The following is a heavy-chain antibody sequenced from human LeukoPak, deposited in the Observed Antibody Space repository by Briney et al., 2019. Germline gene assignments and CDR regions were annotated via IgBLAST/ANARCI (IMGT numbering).Heavy chain of an antibody. Sequence: TGGSLRLSCAASGFTFSSYSMNWVRQAPGKGLEWVSYISSSSSTIYYADSVKGRFTISRDNAKNSLYLQMNSLRAEDTAVYYCARRALDIVVVTASHDYWGQGTLVTVSS. CDR2: ISSSSSTI. CDR3: ARRALDIVVVTASHDY. CDR1: GFTFSSYS. D-gene: IGHD2-21*02. V-gene: IGHV3-48*01. J-gene: IGHJ4*02.